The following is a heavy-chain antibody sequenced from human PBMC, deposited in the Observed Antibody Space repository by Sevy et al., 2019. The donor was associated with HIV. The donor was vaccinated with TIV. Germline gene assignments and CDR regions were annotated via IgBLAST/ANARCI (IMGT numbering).Heavy chain of an antibody. CDR2: VYYTGGT. V-gene: IGHV4-59*12. CDR3: ASRNDFDI. CDR1: GGSINSDH. Sequence: SETLSLTCTVSGGSINSDHWNWIRQPPGKGLEWIGYVYYTGGTNYNPSLKNRVTISLDRTKNQFSLKLTSVTAADTAVYFCASRNDFDIWGQGTMVTVSS. J-gene: IGHJ3*02.